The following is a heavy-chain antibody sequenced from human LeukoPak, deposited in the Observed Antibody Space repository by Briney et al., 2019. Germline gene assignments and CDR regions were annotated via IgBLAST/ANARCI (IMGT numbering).Heavy chain of an antibody. J-gene: IGHJ5*02. Sequence: SETLSLTCSVSGGSISSYYWSWIRQPPGKGLEWIGYIYYSGSTNYNPSLKSRVTISVDTSKNQFSLKLSSVTAADTAVYYCARDSSGYLGWFDPWGQGTLVTVSS. D-gene: IGHD3-22*01. V-gene: IGHV4-59*01. CDR3: ARDSSGYLGWFDP. CDR2: IYYSGST. CDR1: GGSISSYY.